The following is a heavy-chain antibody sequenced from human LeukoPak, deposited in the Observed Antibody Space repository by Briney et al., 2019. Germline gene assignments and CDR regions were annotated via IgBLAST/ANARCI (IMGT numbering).Heavy chain of an antibody. CDR3: AKEVTSSGWDLFDY. J-gene: IGHJ4*02. D-gene: IGHD6-19*01. V-gene: IGHV3-30*18. Sequence: GGSLRLSCAASGFTFSSYGMHWVRQAPGKGLEWVAVISYDGSNKYYADSVKGRFTISRDNSKNTLYLQMNSLRAEDTAVYYCAKEVTSSGWDLFDYWGQGTLVTVSS. CDR2: ISYDGSNK. CDR1: GFTFSSYG.